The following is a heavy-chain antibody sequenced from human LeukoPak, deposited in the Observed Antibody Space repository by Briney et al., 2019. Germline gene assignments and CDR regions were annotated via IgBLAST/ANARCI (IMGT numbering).Heavy chain of an antibody. Sequence: SETLSLTCAVSGGSIGTYHCSWIRQPAGKGLEWIGRIYTSGSTNYSPSLKSRVTMSVDTSKNQFSLKLSSVTAADTAVYYCARDPGWHGKYYFHHWGQGTLVTVSS. V-gene: IGHV4-4*07. CDR1: GGSIGTYH. CDR3: ARDPGWHGKYYFHH. D-gene: IGHD6-19*01. J-gene: IGHJ4*02. CDR2: IYTSGST.